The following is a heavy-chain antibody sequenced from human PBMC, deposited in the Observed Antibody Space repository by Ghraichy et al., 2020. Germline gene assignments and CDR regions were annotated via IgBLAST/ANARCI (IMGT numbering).Heavy chain of an antibody. V-gene: IGHV4-4*07. Sequence: SETLSLTCTVSGGSISSYYWSWIRQPAGKGLEWIGRIYTSGSTNYNPSLKSRVTMSVDTSKNQFSLKLSSVTAADTAVYYCARIPEGSTSFYYGMDVWGQGTTVTVSS. CDR1: GGSISSYY. CDR3: ARIPEGSTSFYYGMDV. CDR2: IYTSGST. J-gene: IGHJ6*02. D-gene: IGHD2-2*01.